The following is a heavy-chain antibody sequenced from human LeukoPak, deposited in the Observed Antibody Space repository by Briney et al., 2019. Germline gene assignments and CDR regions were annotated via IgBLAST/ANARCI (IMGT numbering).Heavy chain of an antibody. CDR2: IAGSDDTT. CDR1: GFTLSRNA. J-gene: IGHJ4*02. V-gene: IGHV3-23*01. CDR3: AKDIFSWAHFY. D-gene: IGHD3-3*02. Sequence: PGGSLRLSCVASGFTLSRNAMSWVRQAPGKGLEWVSSIAGSDDTTWYADPVKGRFTISRDNSKSTLYLQMNSLRVEDAAIYYCAKDIFSWAHFYWGRGVLVTVS.